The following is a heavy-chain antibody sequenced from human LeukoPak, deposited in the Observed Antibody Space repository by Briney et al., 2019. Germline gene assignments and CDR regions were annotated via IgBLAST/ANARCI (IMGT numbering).Heavy chain of an antibody. D-gene: IGHD4-11*01. J-gene: IGHJ5*02. CDR3: AKYSRSVTTFLHWFDP. CDR2: ISGSGGST. Sequence: GGSLRLSCAASGFTFSSYAMSWVRQAPGKGLEWVSAISGSGGSTYYADSVKGRFTISRDNSKNTLYLQMSSLRAEDTAIYYCAKYSRSVTTFLHWFDPWGQGTLVTVSS. V-gene: IGHV3-23*01. CDR1: GFTFSSYA.